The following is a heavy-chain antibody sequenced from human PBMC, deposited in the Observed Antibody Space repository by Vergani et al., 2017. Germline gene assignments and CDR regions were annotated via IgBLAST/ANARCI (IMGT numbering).Heavy chain of an antibody. J-gene: IGHJ4*02. Sequence: QVQLQESGPGLVKPSQTLSLTCPVSGGSISSGGYYWSWIRQHPGKGLAWIGYIYYSGSTNYNPSLKSRVTISVDTSKNQFSLKLSSVTAADTAVYYCARAEEDSSWYYFDYWGQGTLVTVSS. CDR1: GGSISSGGYY. D-gene: IGHD6-13*01. CDR2: IYYSGST. CDR3: ARAEEDSSWYYFDY. V-gene: IGHV4-31*03.